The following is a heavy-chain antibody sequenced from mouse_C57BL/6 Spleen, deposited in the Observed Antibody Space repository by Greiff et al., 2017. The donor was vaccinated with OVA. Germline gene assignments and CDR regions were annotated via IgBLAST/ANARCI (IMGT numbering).Heavy chain of an antibody. CDR1: GFSLTSYG. CDR2: IWSGGST. CDR3: ARDYDWYFDV. D-gene: IGHD2-4*01. J-gene: IGHJ1*03. V-gene: IGHV2-2*01. Sequence: VKLMESGPGLVQPSQSLSITCTVSGFSLTSYGVHWVRQSPGKGLEWLGVIWSGGSTDYNAAFISRLSISKDNSKSQVFFKMNSLQADDTAIYYWARDYDWYFDVWGTGTTVTVSS.